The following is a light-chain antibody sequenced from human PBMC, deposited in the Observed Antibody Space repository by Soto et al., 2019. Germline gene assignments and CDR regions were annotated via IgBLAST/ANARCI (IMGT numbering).Light chain of an antibody. CDR3: SSYITTTTLYV. CDR2: EVT. CDR1: SSDVGGFDL. J-gene: IGLJ7*01. V-gene: IGLV2-14*01. Sequence: QSVLTQPASVSGSPGQSITISCTGTSSDVGGFDLVSWFQRRPGKAPRLIIYEVTNRPSGISDRFSGSKSGNTASLTISGLQAEDEGDYFCSSYITTTTLYVFGSGTQLTVL.